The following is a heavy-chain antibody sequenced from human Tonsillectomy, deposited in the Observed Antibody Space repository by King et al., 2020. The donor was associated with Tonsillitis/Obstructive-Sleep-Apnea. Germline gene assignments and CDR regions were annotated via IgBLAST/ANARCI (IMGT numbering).Heavy chain of an antibody. D-gene: IGHD4-17*01. CDR3: ATXGXGAXXT. J-gene: IGHJ4*02. CDR2: INIDTGDT. Sequence: QLVQSGAEVKKPGASVKVSCKASGFNFAHYVVHWVRQAPGQRPEWVGWINIDTGDTQYSQEFQGRVTISRDTSARTAYMEVRNLRSEDTAVYYSATXGXGAXXTXGQGTLVTVSS. CDR1: GFNFAHYV. V-gene: IGHV1-3*04.